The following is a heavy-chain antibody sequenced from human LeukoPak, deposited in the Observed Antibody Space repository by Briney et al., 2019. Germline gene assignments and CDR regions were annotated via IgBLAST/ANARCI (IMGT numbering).Heavy chain of an antibody. J-gene: IGHJ4*02. V-gene: IGHV4-59*01. D-gene: IGHD4-17*01. CDR3: ASMAPYGDSLFDY. Sequence: SETLSLTCTISGGAISTYYWSWIRQPPGKGLEWIGYIYYTGSTNYNPSLKSRVTISVDTSKNQFSLKLSSVTAADTAMYYCASMAPYGDSLFDYWGQGTLVTVSS. CDR2: IYYTGST. CDR1: GGAISTYY.